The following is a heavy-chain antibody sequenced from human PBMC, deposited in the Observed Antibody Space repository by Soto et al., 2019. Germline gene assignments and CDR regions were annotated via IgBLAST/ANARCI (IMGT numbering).Heavy chain of an antibody. CDR1: GFTFDYHG. J-gene: IGHJ1*01. CDR2: INWNSGSI. D-gene: IGHD6-13*01. CDR3: VKDESINWYSGHFRH. Sequence: GGSLRLSCAASGFTFDYHGMHWVRQVPGKGLEWVSGINWNSGSIGYGDSLKGRFAISRDNAKNSLHLQMNTLSAEDTAFYYCVKDESINWYSGHFRHWGQGTLVTVSS. V-gene: IGHV3-9*01.